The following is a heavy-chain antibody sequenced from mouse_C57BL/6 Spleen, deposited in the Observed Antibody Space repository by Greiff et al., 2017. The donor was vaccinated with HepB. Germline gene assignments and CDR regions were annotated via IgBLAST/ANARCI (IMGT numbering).Heavy chain of an antibody. V-gene: IGHV5-4*01. CDR2: ISDGGSYT. D-gene: IGHD2-1*01. Sequence: EVQVVESGGGLVKPGGSLKLSCAASGFTFSSYAMSWVRQTPEKRLEWVATISDGGSYTYYPDNVKGRFTISRDNAKNNLYLQMSHLKSEDTAMYYCARVYYGNHFDYWGQGTTLTVSS. J-gene: IGHJ2*01. CDR3: ARVYYGNHFDY. CDR1: GFTFSSYA.